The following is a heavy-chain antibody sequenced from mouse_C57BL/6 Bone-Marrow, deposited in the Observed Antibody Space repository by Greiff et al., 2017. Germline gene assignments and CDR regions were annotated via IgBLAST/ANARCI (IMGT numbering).Heavy chain of an antibody. D-gene: IGHD1-1*01. V-gene: IGHV1-69*01. J-gene: IGHJ3*01. Sequence: QVQLQQPGAELVMPGASVKLSCKASGYTFTSYWMHWVKQRPGQGLEWIGEIDPSDSYTNYNQKFKGKSTLTVDKSSSTAYMRLSSLTSEDSAVYYCAIRGYYGFAYWGQGTLVTVSA. CDR1: GYTFTSYW. CDR2: IDPSDSYT. CDR3: AIRGYYGFAY.